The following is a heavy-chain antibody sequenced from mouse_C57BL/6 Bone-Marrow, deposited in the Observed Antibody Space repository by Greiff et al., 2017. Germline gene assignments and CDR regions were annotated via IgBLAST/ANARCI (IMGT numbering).Heavy chain of an antibody. V-gene: IGHV14-2*01. CDR3: ARLYYGNPYAMDY. J-gene: IGHJ4*01. Sequence: VQLQQSGAELVKPGASVKLSCTASGFNIKDYYMHWVKQRTEPGLEWIGRIDPEDGETKYAPKFQGKATITADTASNTAYLQLRSLTSEDTAVEYCARLYYGNPYAMDYGGQGTSVTVSS. D-gene: IGHD2-1*01. CDR2: IDPEDGET. CDR1: GFNIKDYY.